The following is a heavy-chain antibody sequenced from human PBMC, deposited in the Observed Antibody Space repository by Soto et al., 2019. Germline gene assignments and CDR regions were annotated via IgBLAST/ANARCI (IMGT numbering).Heavy chain of an antibody. Sequence: QVQLVQSGGEVKKPGASVRVSCKATGYTFTTYDINWVRQATGQGLEWMGWMNPNSGDTGYAQKLQGRVTMTRDTSISTASTELSTMTSEDTAVYYCMRGLESLRNYWGQATLVSVPS. CDR3: MRGLESLRNY. CDR1: GYTFTTYD. V-gene: IGHV1-8*01. D-gene: IGHD5-12*01. J-gene: IGHJ4*02. CDR2: MNPNSGDT.